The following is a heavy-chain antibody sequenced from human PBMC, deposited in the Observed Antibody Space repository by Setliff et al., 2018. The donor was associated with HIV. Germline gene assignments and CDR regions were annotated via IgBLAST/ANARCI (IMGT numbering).Heavy chain of an antibody. V-gene: IGHV3-23*01. CDR2: ISGIGGST. CDR3: AKGNDPFAYEIFGATTYFDY. D-gene: IGHD3-3*01. CDR1: GFTFSSYA. J-gene: IGHJ4*02. Sequence: SLRLSCVASGFTFSSYALSWVRQAPGKGLERVSGISGIGGSTNYADSVKGLFTISRDNSKNTLYLQMNCLRAEDTAIYYCAKGNDPFAYEIFGATTYFDYWGQGTLVTVSS.